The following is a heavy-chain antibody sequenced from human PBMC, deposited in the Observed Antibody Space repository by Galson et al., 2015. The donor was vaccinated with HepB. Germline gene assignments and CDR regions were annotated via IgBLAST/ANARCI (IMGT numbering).Heavy chain of an antibody. CDR2: ISSSSSII. J-gene: IGHJ5*01. D-gene: IGHD1-26*01. CDR1: GLTFSSYA. Sequence: SLRLSCAASGLTFSSYAMNWVRQAPGKGLEWVSYISSSSSIIYYADSVKGRFTISRDNAKNSLYLQMNSLRDEDTAVHYCARDRGGSYSADWFDYWGPGTLVTVSS. V-gene: IGHV3-48*02. CDR3: ARDRGGSYSADWFDY.